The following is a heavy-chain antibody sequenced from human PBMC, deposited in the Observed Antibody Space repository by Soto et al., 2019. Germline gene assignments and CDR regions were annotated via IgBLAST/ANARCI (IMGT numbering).Heavy chain of an antibody. V-gene: IGHV3-48*01. CDR2: ISSSSSTI. J-gene: IGHJ4*02. CDR1: GFTFSSYS. CDR3: ARVPSLRIAARHLDY. D-gene: IGHD6-6*01. Sequence: GGSLRLSCAASGFTFSSYSMNWVRQAPGKGLEWVSYISSSSSTIYYADSVKGRFTISRDNAKNSLYLQMNSLRAEDTAVYYCARVPSLRIAARHLDYWGQGTLVTVSS.